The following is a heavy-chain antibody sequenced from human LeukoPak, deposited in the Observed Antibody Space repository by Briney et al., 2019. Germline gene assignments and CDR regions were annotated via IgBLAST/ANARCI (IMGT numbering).Heavy chain of an antibody. CDR3: ARGSGSYSSDAFDI. D-gene: IGHD3-10*01. CDR2: INGDGSNT. Sequence: GGSLRLSCAASGFTFSTYSMNWVRQAPGKGLVWVSRINGDGSNTTYADSVKGRFTTSRDTAKNTLYLQMISLRADDTAVYYCARGSGSYSSDAFDIWGQGTMVTVSS. J-gene: IGHJ3*02. CDR1: GFTFSTYS. V-gene: IGHV3-74*01.